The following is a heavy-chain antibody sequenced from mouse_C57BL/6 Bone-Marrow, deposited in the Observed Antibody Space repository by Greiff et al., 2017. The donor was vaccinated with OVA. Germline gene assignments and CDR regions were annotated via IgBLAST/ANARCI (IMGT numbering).Heavy chain of an antibody. D-gene: IGHD2-4*01. CDR2: ISSGGSYT. CDR1: GFTFSSYG. J-gene: IGHJ3*01. Sequence: EVMLVASGGDLVKPGGSLKLSCAASGFTFSSYGMSWVRQTPDKRLEWVATISSGGSYTYYPDSVKGRFTISRDNAKNTLYLQMSSLKSEDTAMYYCARHRYDYDGFAYWGQGTLVTVSA. V-gene: IGHV5-6*01. CDR3: ARHRYDYDGFAY.